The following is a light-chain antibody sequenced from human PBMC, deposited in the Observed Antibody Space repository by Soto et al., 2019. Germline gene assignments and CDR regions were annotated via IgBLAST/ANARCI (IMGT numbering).Light chain of an antibody. CDR1: QGLVYSDGNTF. J-gene: IGKJ1*01. V-gene: IGKV2-30*01. Sequence: DVVMTQSPLSLSVTLGQPASISCRSSQGLVYSDGNTFLNWFHQRPGQSPRRLIYQVSNRDSGFPDRFSGSGSGTDYTLTISRVEAEDVGIYYCVQGTHWPWTFGQGTKVEIK. CDR3: VQGTHWPWT. CDR2: QVS.